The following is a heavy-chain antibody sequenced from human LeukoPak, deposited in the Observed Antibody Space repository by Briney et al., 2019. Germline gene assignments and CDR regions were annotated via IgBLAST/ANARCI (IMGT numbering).Heavy chain of an antibody. V-gene: IGHV3-48*04. D-gene: IGHD3-22*01. CDR3: ARGSGYFVVEPAEYFQH. Sequence: QPGGSLRLSCAVSGFTFSTYSMNWVRQAPGKGLEWISFIRHDSSDIYYADSVKGRFTISRDNSKNSLYLQMNSLRTEDTALYYCARGSGYFVVEPAEYFQHWGQGTLVTVSS. J-gene: IGHJ1*01. CDR1: GFTFSTYS. CDR2: IRHDSSDI.